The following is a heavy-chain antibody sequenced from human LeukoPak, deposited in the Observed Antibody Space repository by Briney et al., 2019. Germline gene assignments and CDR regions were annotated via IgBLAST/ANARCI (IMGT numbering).Heavy chain of an antibody. CDR3: ARPDYGDHQFDY. CDR2: INGDGSSI. D-gene: IGHD4-17*01. V-gene: IGHV3-74*01. CDR1: AFTFSSYW. Sequence: GGSLRLSCAASAFTFSSYWMHWVRQVPGQGLVWVSSINGDGSSIGYADSVKGRFTISRDNAKNTLYLQMNSLRAEDTAVYYCARPDYGDHQFDYWGQGSLVTVSS. J-gene: IGHJ4*02.